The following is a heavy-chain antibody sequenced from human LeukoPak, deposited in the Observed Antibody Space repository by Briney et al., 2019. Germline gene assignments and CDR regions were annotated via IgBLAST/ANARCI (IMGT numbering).Heavy chain of an antibody. D-gene: IGHD3-3*01. Sequence: SETLSLTCTVSGYSISSGYYWGWIRQPPGKGLEWIGSIYHSGSTYYNPSLKSRVTISVDTSKNQFSLKLSSVTAADTAVYYCGRHKYYGSLVDYWGQGTLVTVSS. CDR2: IYHSGST. J-gene: IGHJ4*02. CDR3: GRHKYYGSLVDY. V-gene: IGHV4-38-2*02. CDR1: GYSISSGYY.